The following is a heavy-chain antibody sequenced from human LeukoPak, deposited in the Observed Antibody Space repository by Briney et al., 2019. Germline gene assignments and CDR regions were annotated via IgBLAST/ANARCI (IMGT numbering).Heavy chain of an antibody. CDR1: GGSISSGGYS. CDR3: ARARREGGFDY. CDR2: IYHSGST. J-gene: IGHJ4*02. Sequence: SQTLSLTCAVSGGSISSGGYSWSWIRQPPGKGLEWIGYIYHSGSTYYNPSLKSRVTISVDRSKNQFSLKLSSVTAADTAVYYCARARREGGFDYWGQGTLVTVSS. V-gene: IGHV4-30-2*01. D-gene: IGHD1-26*01.